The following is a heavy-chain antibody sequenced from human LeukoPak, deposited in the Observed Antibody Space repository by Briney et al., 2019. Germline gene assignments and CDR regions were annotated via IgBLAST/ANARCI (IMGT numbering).Heavy chain of an antibody. CDR1: GFTFSSYD. Sequence: GGSLRLSCAASGFTFSSYDMSWVRQAPRKGLEWVSAIRGSGANTYDADSVKGRFTISRDNSKNTLYLQMNSLRAEDTAVYYCAKDSNRGVWGSYRSYDYWGQGTLVTVSS. V-gene: IGHV3-23*01. J-gene: IGHJ4*02. D-gene: IGHD3-16*01. CDR3: AKDSNRGVWGSYRSYDY. CDR2: IRGSGANT.